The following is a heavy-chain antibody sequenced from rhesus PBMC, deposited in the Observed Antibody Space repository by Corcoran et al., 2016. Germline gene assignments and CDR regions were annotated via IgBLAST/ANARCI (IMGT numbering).Heavy chain of an antibody. CDR1: GGSISSNY. CDR3: SRGVGYITVDY. V-gene: IGHV4-173*01. Sequence: QLQLQESGPGLVKPSETLSLTCAVSGGSISSNYWSWIRQPPGKGLVWIGRISGSGGSTDYNPSLKSRVTTSTHTSKNQFSLKLSSVTAADTAVYYCSRGVGYITVDYWGQGVLVTVSS. D-gene: IGHD5-12*01. CDR2: ISGSGGST. J-gene: IGHJ4*01.